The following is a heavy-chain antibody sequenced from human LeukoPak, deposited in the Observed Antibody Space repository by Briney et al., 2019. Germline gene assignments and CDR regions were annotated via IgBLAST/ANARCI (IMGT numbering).Heavy chain of an antibody. CDR2: IYHSGHT. V-gene: IGHV4-31*03. Sequence: SETLSLTCTVSGGSISNGGYYWSWIRQLPGTSLECIGSIYHSGHTYYNPSLRSRVTMQLDTSKKQFSLRLSSVTAADTAVYYCARLLYYDFYMDVWGKGATVTVSS. CDR1: GGSISNGGYY. J-gene: IGHJ6*03. CDR3: ARLLYYDFYMDV. D-gene: IGHD2-15*01.